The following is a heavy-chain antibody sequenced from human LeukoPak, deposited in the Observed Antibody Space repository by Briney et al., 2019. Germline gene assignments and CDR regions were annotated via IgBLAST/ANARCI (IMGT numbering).Heavy chain of an antibody. J-gene: IGHJ5*02. Sequence: SETLSLTCAVYGGSFSGYYWSWIRQPPGKGLEWIGEVNHSGSTNYNPSLKSRVTISVDTSKNQFSLNLSSVTAADTAVYYCASEVVTARWYNWFPPWGQGTLVTVSS. CDR2: VNHSGST. D-gene: IGHD2-21*02. CDR1: GGSFSGYY. V-gene: IGHV4-34*01. CDR3: ASEVVTARWYNWFPP.